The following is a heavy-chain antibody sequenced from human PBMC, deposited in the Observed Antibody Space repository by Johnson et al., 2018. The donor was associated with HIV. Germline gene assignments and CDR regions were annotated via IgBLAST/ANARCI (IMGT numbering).Heavy chain of an antibody. D-gene: IGHD3-10*01. J-gene: IGHJ3*02. CDR2: ISWNSGSI. V-gene: IGHV3-9*01. CDR1: GCTVSNNY. CDR3: AEDNWQVAGEVGACDI. Sequence: VQLVESGGGVVQPGGSLRVSCAASGCTVSNNYMSRVRQAPGKGLEWVSGISWNSGSIGYADSVKGRFTISRDNAKNSLYLQMNSLRAEDTALYYCAEDNWQVAGEVGACDIWGQGTMVTVSS.